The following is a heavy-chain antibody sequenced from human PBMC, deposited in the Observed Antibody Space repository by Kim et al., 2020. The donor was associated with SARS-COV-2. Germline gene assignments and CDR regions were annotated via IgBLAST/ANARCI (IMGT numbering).Heavy chain of an antibody. Sequence: GGSLRLSCAASGFTFSSYGMHWVRQAPGKGLEWVAVIWYDGSNKYYADSVKGRFTISRDNSKNTLYLQMNSLRAEDTAVYYCARETAMVDRAAFDIWGQGTMVTVSS. V-gene: IGHV3-33*01. CDR1: GFTFSSYG. J-gene: IGHJ3*02. CDR2: IWYDGSNK. CDR3: ARETAMVDRAAFDI. D-gene: IGHD5-18*01.